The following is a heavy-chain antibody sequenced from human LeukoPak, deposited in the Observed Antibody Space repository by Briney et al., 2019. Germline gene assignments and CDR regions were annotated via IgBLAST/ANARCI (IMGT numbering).Heavy chain of an antibody. CDR2: INTDGRSI. CDR1: GFTLGGYK. CDR3: TRETGWGPGY. V-gene: IGHV3-74*01. J-gene: IGHJ4*02. D-gene: IGHD6-19*01. Sequence: PGGSLRLSCAASGFTLGGYKMHWIRQAPGKGLAWVARINTDGRSITYADSVKGRFTISRDNAKNTLYLQMDSLRDEDTAVYYCTRETGWGPGYWGQGTLVTVSS.